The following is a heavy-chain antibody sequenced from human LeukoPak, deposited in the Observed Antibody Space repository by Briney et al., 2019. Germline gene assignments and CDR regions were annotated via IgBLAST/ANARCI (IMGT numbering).Heavy chain of an antibody. J-gene: IGHJ4*02. D-gene: IGHD6-19*01. CDR1: GYTFTGYY. Sequence: ASVKVSCKASGYTFTGYYMHWVRQAPGQGLEWMGWINPYSGGTNYAQKFQGRVTMTRDTSISTAYMELSRLRSDDTAVYYCARDPGIVVAGGFPSALWGQGTLVIVSS. V-gene: IGHV1-2*02. CDR2: INPYSGGT. CDR3: ARDPGIVVAGGFPSAL.